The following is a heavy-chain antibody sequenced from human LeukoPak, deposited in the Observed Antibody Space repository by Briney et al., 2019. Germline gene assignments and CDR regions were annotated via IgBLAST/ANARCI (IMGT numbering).Heavy chain of an antibody. J-gene: IGHJ6*03. CDR3: ARDPYSGHYGNDYYYYMDV. CDR2: ISSSSSYI. CDR1: GIIFSSYS. V-gene: IGHV3-21*01. D-gene: IGHD5-12*01. Sequence: GGSLRLSCAASGIIFSSYSMNWVRQAPGKGLEWVASISSSSSYIYYADSVKGRFTISRDNAKKSLYLQMNSLRAEDTAVYYCARDPYSGHYGNDYYYYMDVWGKGTTVTISS.